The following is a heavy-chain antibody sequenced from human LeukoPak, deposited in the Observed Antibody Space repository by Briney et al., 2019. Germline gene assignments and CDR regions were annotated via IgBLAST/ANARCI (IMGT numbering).Heavy chain of an antibody. Sequence: SETLSLTCTVSGDSISSSSSYWGWIRQPPGEGLEWIGSIYYSGSTYYNPSLKSRVTISVDTSKNQFSLKLSSVTAADTAVYYCASNPLISPAFDPWGQGTLVTVSS. CDR3: ASNPLISPAFDP. J-gene: IGHJ5*02. CDR1: GDSISSSSSY. CDR2: IYYSGST. D-gene: IGHD3-16*01. V-gene: IGHV4-39*07.